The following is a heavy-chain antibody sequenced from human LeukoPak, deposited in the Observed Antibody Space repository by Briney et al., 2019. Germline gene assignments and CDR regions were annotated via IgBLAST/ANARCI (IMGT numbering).Heavy chain of an antibody. Sequence: GGSLRLSCAVSGLTFSGYSMNWVRQAPGKGLEWVAVISYDGSNKYYADSVKGRFTISRDNSKNTLFVQMSSLRSEDTAVYYCASSEYWGQGTLVTVSS. CDR2: ISYDGSNK. CDR1: GLTFSGYS. CDR3: ASSEY. V-gene: IGHV3-30*03. J-gene: IGHJ4*02.